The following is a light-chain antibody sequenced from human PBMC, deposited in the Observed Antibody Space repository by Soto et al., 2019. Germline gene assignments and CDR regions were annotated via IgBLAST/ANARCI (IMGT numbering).Light chain of an antibody. Sequence: EIVLTQSPGTLSLSPGERATLSCRASQSVTNNYLAWYQQKPGQAPRLLLYDASFRRTGVTDRFSRSGSRTDFTLTINRLEPEDFAVYYCEHYGTSAAGYTFGQGTKLEIK. V-gene: IGKV3-20*01. J-gene: IGKJ2*01. CDR2: DAS. CDR3: EHYGTSAAGYT. CDR1: QSVTNNY.